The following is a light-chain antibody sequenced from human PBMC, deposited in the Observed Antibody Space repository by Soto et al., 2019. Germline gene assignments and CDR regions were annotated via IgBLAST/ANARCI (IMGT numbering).Light chain of an antibody. CDR3: SSYAGSNSYV. V-gene: IGLV2-8*01. CDR2: EVS. CDR1: SSDVGGYNY. J-gene: IGLJ1*01. Sequence: QSALTQPPSASGSPGQSVTISCTGTSSDVGGYNYVSWYQQHPGKAPKVMLYEVSKRPSGVPDRFSGSKSGNTASLTVSGLQAEDEADYYCSSYAGSNSYVFGTGTKLTVL.